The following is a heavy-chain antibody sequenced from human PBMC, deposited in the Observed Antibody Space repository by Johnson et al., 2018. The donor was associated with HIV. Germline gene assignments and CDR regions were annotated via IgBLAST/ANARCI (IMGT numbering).Heavy chain of an antibody. Sequence: VQLVESGGGLVKPGGSLRLSCAASGFTFSNAWMSWVRQAPGKGLEWVGRIKSKTDGGTTDYAAPVKGRFTISRDNAKNSLYLQMTSLRAEDTAVYFCAKERGEWELRMDALDIWGQGTMVTVSS. D-gene: IGHD1-26*01. V-gene: IGHV3-15*01. CDR2: IKSKTDGGTT. CDR3: AKERGEWELRMDALDI. J-gene: IGHJ3*02. CDR1: GFTFSNAW.